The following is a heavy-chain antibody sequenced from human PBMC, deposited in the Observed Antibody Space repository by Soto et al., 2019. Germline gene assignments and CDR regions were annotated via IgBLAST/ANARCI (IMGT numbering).Heavy chain of an antibody. J-gene: IGHJ4*02. CDR2: ISWNSGSI. V-gene: IGHV3-9*01. Sequence: EVQLVESGGGLVQPGRSLRLSCAASGFTFDDYAMQWVRQAPGKCLEWVSGISWNSGSIDYADSVKGRFTISRDNAKNSLYLQMNSLRAEDTALYYCAKDSAGIQLEPDFDYWGQGTLVTVSS. CDR1: GFTFDDYA. D-gene: IGHD1-1*01. CDR3: AKDSAGIQLEPDFDY.